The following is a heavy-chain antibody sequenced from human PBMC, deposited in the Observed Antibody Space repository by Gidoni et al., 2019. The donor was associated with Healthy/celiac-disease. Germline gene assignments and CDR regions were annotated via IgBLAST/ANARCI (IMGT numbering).Heavy chain of an antibody. J-gene: IGHJ4*02. D-gene: IGHD1-26*01. CDR1: GSTFSSYE. CDR3: ASDMALEVGATGLDY. CDR2: ISYDGSNK. V-gene: IGHV3-30-3*01. Sequence: QVQLVESGGGVVQPGGSLRLPCAAAGSTFSSYEINWVRQAPGKGLEWVAVISYDGSNKYYADSVKGRFTISRDNSKNTLYLQMNSLRAEDTAVYYCASDMALEVGATGLDYWGQGTLVTVSS.